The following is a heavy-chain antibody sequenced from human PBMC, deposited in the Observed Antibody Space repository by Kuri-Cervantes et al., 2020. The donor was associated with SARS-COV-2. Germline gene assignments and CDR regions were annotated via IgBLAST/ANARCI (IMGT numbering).Heavy chain of an antibody. CDR3: AKAVTSYFDY. J-gene: IGHJ4*02. CDR1: GFTFSDYY. CDR2: ITDDGFKT. V-gene: IGHV3-11*06. D-gene: IGHD4-17*01. Sequence: LSLTCAASGFTFSDYYMSWIRQAPGKGLEWVSYITDDGFKTKYADSVEGRVTISRDNAKKSLYLQLNSLRVEDTAVYYCAKAVTSYFDYWGQGTLVTVSS.